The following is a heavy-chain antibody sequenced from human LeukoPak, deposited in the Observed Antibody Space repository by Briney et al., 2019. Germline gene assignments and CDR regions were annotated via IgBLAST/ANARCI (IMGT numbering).Heavy chain of an antibody. Sequence: ASVKVSCKASGYTFTSYGISWVRQAPGQRLEWMGWINAGNGNTKYSQEFQGRVTITRDTSASTAYMELSSLRSEDMAVYYCAREYYYDSSGSPYFDYWGQGTLVTVSS. CDR1: GYTFTSYG. V-gene: IGHV1-3*03. J-gene: IGHJ4*02. D-gene: IGHD3-22*01. CDR3: AREYYYDSSGSPYFDY. CDR2: INAGNGNT.